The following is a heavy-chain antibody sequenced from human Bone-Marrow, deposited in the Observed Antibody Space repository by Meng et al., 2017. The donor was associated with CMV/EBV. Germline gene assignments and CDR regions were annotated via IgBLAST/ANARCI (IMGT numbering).Heavy chain of an antibody. D-gene: IGHD3-3*01. CDR2: INPNSGGT. J-gene: IGHJ6*02. Sequence: ASVKVSCKASGYTFTGYYMHWVRQAPGQGLEWMGWINPNSGGTNYAQKFQGRVTMTRDTSISTAYMELRSLRSDDTAGYYCAVLRGGSGYSGSTRDRGYYYGMDVWGQGTTVPVSS. V-gene: IGHV1-2*02. CDR3: AVLRGGSGYSGSTRDRGYYYGMDV. CDR1: GYTFTGYY.